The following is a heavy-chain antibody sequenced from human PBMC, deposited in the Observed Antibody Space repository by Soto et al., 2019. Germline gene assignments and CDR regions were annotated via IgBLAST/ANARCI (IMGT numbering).Heavy chain of an antibody. D-gene: IGHD2-15*01. Sequence: GGSXRLSCAASGFTFAMSWVRQAPGKGLEWVSAISGSGGSTYYADSVKGRFTISRDNSKNTLYLQMNSLRAEDTAVYYCAKDGPSSLCSGGSCYLSYWFDPWGQGTLVTVSS. CDR1: GFTFA. CDR3: AKDGPSSLCSGGSCYLSYWFDP. J-gene: IGHJ5*02. CDR2: ISGSGGST. V-gene: IGHV3-23*01.